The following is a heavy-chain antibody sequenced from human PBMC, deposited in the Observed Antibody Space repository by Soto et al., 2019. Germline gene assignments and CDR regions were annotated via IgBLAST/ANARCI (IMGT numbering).Heavy chain of an antibody. J-gene: IGHJ6*02. Sequence: QVQLVQSGAEVKKPGASVKVSCKASGYTFTSYYMHWVRQAPGQGLEWMGIINPSGGSTSYAQKFQGRVTMTRDTSTSTVYMELSSLRSEDTAVYYCARGRYNWNYSRGMDVWGQGTTVTVSS. D-gene: IGHD1-7*01. CDR3: ARGRYNWNYSRGMDV. V-gene: IGHV1-46*01. CDR1: GYTFTSYY. CDR2: INPSGGST.